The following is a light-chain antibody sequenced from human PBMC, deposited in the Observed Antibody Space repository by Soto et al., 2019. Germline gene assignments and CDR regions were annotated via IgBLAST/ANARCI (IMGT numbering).Light chain of an antibody. CDR2: DAS. CDR3: QQYGSSPFT. V-gene: IGKV3-20*01. J-gene: IGKJ3*01. CDR1: QSVSNNY. Sequence: EIVLTQSPGTLSLSPGERGTLSCRASQSVSNNYLAWYQQKPGQAPRLLIYDASSRATGIPDRFSGSGSGTDFTLTISRLEPEDFAVYYCQQYGSSPFTFGPGTKVDNK.